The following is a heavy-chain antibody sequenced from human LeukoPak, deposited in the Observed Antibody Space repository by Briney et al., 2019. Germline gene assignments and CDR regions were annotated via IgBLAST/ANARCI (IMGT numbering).Heavy chain of an antibody. V-gene: IGHV5-51*01. CDR2: IYPGDSDT. CDR3: ARLRLGDSSGYCPLFDY. J-gene: IGHJ4*02. D-gene: IGHD3-22*01. CDR1: GYSFTSYW. Sequence: GESLKISCKGSGYSFTSYWIGWVRQMPGKGLEWMGIIYPGDSDTRYSPSFQGQVTISADKSISTAYLQWSSLKASDTAMYYCARLRLGDSSGYCPLFDYWGQGTLVTVSS.